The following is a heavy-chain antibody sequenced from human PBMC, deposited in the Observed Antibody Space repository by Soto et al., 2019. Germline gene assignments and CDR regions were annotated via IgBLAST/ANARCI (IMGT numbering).Heavy chain of an antibody. D-gene: IGHD6-6*01. CDR3: ARGGAARPRGLYNWFDP. V-gene: IGHV4-31*03. Sequence: SETLSLTCTVSGGSISSGGYYWSWIRQHPGKGLEWIGYIYYSGSTYYNPSLKSRVTISVDTSKNQFSLKLSSVTAADTAVYYCARGGAARPRGLYNWFDPWGQGTLVTVSS. CDR2: IYYSGST. CDR1: GGSISSGGYY. J-gene: IGHJ5*02.